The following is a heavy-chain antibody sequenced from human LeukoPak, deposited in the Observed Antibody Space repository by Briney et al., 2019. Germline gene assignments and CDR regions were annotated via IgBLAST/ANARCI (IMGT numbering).Heavy chain of an antibody. CDR1: GGSISSYY. Sequence: SETLSLTCTVSGGSISSYYWSWIRQPPGEGLERIGYIYYSGSTNYNPSLKSRLTISVDTSKNQFSLKLSSVTAADTAVYYCARIYGSGSSRWFDPWGQGTLVTVSS. D-gene: IGHD3-10*01. CDR2: IYYSGST. V-gene: IGHV4-59*01. J-gene: IGHJ5*02. CDR3: ARIYGSGSSRWFDP.